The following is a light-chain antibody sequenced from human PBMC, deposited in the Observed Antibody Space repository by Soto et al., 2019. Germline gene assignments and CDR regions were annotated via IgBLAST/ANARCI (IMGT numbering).Light chain of an antibody. CDR3: QSYDRSLSGSRV. Sequence: QSVLTQPPSESGAPGQRVTISCTGSSSNIGAGYDVHWYQQLPGTAPKLLIYDNTNRPSGVPDRFSGSKSGTSASLAITGLQAEDEADYYCQSYDRSLSGSRVFGTGTKLTVL. CDR1: SSNIGAGYD. J-gene: IGLJ1*01. CDR2: DNT. V-gene: IGLV1-40*01.